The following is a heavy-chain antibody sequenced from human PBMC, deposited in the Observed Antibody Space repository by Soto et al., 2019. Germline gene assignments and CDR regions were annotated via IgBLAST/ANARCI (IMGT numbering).Heavy chain of an antibody. V-gene: IGHV4-34*01. D-gene: IGHD6-19*01. Sequence: ETLSLTCAVYGGSFSGYYWSWIRQPPGKGLEWIGEINHSGSTNYNPSLKSRVTISVDTSKNQFSLKLSSVTAADTAVYYCARSGSGWYDAFDIWGQGTMVTVSS. CDR1: GGSFSGYY. J-gene: IGHJ3*02. CDR3: ARSGSGWYDAFDI. CDR2: INHSGST.